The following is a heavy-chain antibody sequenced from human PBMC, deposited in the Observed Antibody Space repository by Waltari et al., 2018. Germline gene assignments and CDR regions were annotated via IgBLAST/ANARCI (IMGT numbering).Heavy chain of an antibody. V-gene: IGHV5-51*01. J-gene: IGHJ3*02. D-gene: IGHD3-22*01. Sequence: EVQLVQSGAEVKKPGESLTISCTGSGYSFTSYWISWLRQMPGKGLEWMVIIYPGDSDTRYSPSFQGQVTISADKSISTAYLQWSSLKASDTAMYYCARVLHYYDSSGYYWDAFDIWGQGTMVTVSS. CDR1: GYSFTSYW. CDR2: IYPGDSDT. CDR3: ARVLHYYDSSGYYWDAFDI.